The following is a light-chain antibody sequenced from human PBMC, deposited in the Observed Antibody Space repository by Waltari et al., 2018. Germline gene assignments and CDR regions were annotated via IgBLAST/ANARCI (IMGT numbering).Light chain of an antibody. CDR1: QDISGW. V-gene: IGKV1-5*03. Sequence: DIQMTQSPSSLSASLGDRVTITCRASQDISGWLAWYQQKPGKAPKLLIYKASSLQIGVPSRFSDSGSGTEFTLTISSLQPEDFTTYYCQQYNSAPLTFGGGTKVEIK. CDR2: KAS. CDR3: QQYNSAPLT. J-gene: IGKJ4*01.